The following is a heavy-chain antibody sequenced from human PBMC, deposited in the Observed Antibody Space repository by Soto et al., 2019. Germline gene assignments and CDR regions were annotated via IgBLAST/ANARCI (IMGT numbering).Heavy chain of an antibody. CDR2: IYYSGST. D-gene: IGHD2-21*02. Sequence: SETLSLTCTVSGGSISSYYWSWIRQSPGKGLEWIGDIYYSGSTSYNPSLKSRGTISVDTSKKQLSLRLRSVTAADTAVYYCARGMGGGVWRYYFDYWGQGILVTVSS. J-gene: IGHJ4*02. CDR1: GGSISSYY. CDR3: ARGMGGGVWRYYFDY. V-gene: IGHV4-59*01.